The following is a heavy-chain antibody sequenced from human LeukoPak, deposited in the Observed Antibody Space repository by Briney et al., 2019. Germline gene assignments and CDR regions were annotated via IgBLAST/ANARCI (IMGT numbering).Heavy chain of an antibody. V-gene: IGHV1-24*01. CDR2: FDPEDGET. CDR3: ATAALLRFLEWLAY. J-gene: IGHJ4*02. Sequence: ASVTVSCTFSGYTLTELSMHWVRPAPGKGLEWMGGFDPEDGETIYAQKFQGRVTMTEDTSTDTAYMELSSLRSEDTAVYYCATAALLRFLEWLAYWGQGTLVTVSS. D-gene: IGHD3-3*01. CDR1: GYTLTELS.